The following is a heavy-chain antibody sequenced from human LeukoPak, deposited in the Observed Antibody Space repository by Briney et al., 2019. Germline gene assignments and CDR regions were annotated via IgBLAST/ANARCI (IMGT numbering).Heavy chain of an antibody. V-gene: IGHV4-34*01. CDR3: ARGRGSYYV. CDR2: INHSGST. Sequence: PSETLSLTCAVYGGSFSGYYWSWIRQPPGKGLEWIGEINHSGSTNYNPSLKSRVTISVDTSKNQFSLKLSSVTAADTAVYYCARGRGSYYVWGQGTLVTVSS. D-gene: IGHD1-26*01. CDR1: GGSFSGYY. J-gene: IGHJ4*02.